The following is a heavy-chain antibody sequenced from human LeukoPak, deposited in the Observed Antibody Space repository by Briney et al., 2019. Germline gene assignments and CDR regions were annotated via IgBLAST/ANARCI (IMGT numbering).Heavy chain of an antibody. J-gene: IGHJ4*02. Sequence: APVKVSCKASGYTFTSYAVNWVRQAPGQGLEWMGWINTNTGNPTYAQGFTGRFVFSLDTSVTTAYLQISSLKAEDTAVYYCARTIFPYYFDYWGQGTLVTVSS. CDR3: ARTIFPYYFDY. CDR2: INTNTGNP. V-gene: IGHV7-4-1*02. CDR1: GYTFTSYA. D-gene: IGHD3-9*01.